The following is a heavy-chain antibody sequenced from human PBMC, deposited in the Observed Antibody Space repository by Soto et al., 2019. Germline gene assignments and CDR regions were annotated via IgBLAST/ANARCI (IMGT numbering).Heavy chain of an antibody. CDR3: AREYYDFWSGSLPSYGMDV. D-gene: IGHD3-3*01. Sequence: GGSLRLSCAASGFTFSSYSMNWFRQAPGKGLEWVSSISSSSSYIYYADSVKGRFTISRDNAKNSLYLQMNSLRAEDTAVYYCAREYYDFWSGSLPSYGMDVWGQGTTVTVSS. J-gene: IGHJ6*02. CDR2: ISSSSSYI. CDR1: GFTFSSYS. V-gene: IGHV3-21*01.